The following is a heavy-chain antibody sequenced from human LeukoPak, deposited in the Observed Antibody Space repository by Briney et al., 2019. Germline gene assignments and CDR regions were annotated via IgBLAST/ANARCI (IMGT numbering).Heavy chain of an antibody. Sequence: SETLSLTCAVYDGSFTGYYWSWIRQPPGKGLEWIGDINHNRVTNYSPSLKSRVTISLDTSKNQFSLKLGSVTAADTAVYYCARGRDVKYCEYDWGKDRYTHVFDMWGRGTMVIVSS. D-gene: IGHD3-16*02. J-gene: IGHJ3*02. CDR3: ARGRDVKYCEYDWGKDRYTHVFDM. CDR1: DGSFTGYY. V-gene: IGHV4-34*01. CDR2: INHNRVT.